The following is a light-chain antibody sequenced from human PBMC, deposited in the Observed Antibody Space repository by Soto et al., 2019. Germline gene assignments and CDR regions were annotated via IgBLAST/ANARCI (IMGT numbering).Light chain of an antibody. Sequence: EIVLTQSPATLSLSPGERATLSCRASQSVSSYLAWYQQKPGQAPRLLIYDASNRATGIPARFSGSGSGTDFTLTISRLEPEDFAVYYCQQYGGSPVSFGQGTKVDIK. V-gene: IGKV3-20*01. CDR3: QQYGGSPVS. CDR2: DAS. J-gene: IGKJ1*01. CDR1: QSVSSY.